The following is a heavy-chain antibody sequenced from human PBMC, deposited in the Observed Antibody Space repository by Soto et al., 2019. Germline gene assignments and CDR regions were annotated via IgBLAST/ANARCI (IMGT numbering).Heavy chain of an antibody. CDR1: GFTFSSYA. CDR3: ARAYSSSWYGPYYYYYYGMDV. V-gene: IGHV3-30-3*01. J-gene: IGHJ6*02. CDR2: ISYDGNNK. D-gene: IGHD6-13*01. Sequence: GGSLRLSCAASGFTFSSYAMHWVRQAPGKGLEWVTVISYDGNNKYYADSVEGRFTISRDNSKNTLYLQMNSLRAEDTAVYYCARAYSSSWYGPYYYYYYGMDVWGQGTTVTVSS.